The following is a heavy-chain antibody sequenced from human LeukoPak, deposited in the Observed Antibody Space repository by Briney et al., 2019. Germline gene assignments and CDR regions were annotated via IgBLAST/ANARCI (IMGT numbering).Heavy chain of an antibody. CDR1: GYTFTGYY. CDR3: ARGDIVVVTASFDY. Sequence: ASVKVSCKASGYTFTGYYMHWVRQAPGQGLEWMGWINPNSGGTNYAQKFRGRVTMTRDTSISTAYMELSRLRSDDTAVYYCARGDIVVVTASFDYWGQGTLVTVSS. CDR2: INPNSGGT. D-gene: IGHD2-21*02. J-gene: IGHJ4*02. V-gene: IGHV1-2*02.